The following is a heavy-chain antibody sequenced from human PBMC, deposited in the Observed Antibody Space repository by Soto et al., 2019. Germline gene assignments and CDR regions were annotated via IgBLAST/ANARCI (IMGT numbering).Heavy chain of an antibody. D-gene: IGHD3-3*01. CDR2: IYYSGST. CDR3: ARGTPDYYDFWSGYYRGRFDP. V-gene: IGHV4-30-4*01. CDR1: GGSISSGDYY. Sequence: SETLSLTCTVSGGSISSGDYYWSWIRQPPGKGLEWIGYIYYSGSTYYSPSLKSRVTISVDTSKNQFSLKLSSVTAADTAVYYCARGTPDYYDFWSGYYRGRFDPWGQGTLVTVSS. J-gene: IGHJ5*02.